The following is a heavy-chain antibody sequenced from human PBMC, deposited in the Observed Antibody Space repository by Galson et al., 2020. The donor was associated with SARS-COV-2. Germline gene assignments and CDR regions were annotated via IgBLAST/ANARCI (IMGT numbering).Heavy chain of an antibody. D-gene: IGHD2-2*01. CDR3: ARSALYCSSTSCYALGP. CDR1: GYTFTSYA. CDR2: INAGNGNT. V-gene: IGHV1-3*01. Sequence: ASVKVSCKASGYTFTSYAMHWVRQAPGQRLEWMGWINAGNGNTKYSQKFQGRVTITRDTSASTAYMELSSLRSEDTAVYYCARSALYCSSTSCYALGPWGQGTLVTVSS. J-gene: IGHJ5*02.